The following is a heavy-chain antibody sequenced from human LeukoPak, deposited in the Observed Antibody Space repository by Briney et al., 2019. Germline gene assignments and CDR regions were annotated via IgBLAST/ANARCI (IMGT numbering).Heavy chain of an antibody. CDR2: ISSSSSYI. V-gene: IGHV3-21*01. CDR1: GFTFSSYS. D-gene: IGHD2-15*01. J-gene: IGHJ4*02. Sequence: GGSLRLSCAASGFTFSSYSMNWVRQARGKGLEWVSSISSSSSYIYYADSVKGRFTISRDNAKNSLYLQMNSLRAEDTAVYYCASIGWPSDYWGQGTLVTVSS. CDR3: ASIGWPSDY.